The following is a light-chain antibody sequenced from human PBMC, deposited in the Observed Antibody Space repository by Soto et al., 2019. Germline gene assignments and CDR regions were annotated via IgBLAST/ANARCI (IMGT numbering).Light chain of an antibody. Sequence: DIQMTQSPSSLSASVGDRVTITCRATHSISNYLNWYQQKPGKAPNLLIYTSSSLQSGVPSRFSGSGSGTDFTLTISSLQPDDFATYYCQQTYSTPYSFGQGTKLDFK. CDR1: HSISNY. V-gene: IGKV1-39*01. CDR3: QQTYSTPYS. CDR2: TSS. J-gene: IGKJ2*03.